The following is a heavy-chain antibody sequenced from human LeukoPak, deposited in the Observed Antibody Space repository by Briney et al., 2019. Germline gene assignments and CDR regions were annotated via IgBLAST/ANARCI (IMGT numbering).Heavy chain of an antibody. J-gene: IGHJ5*02. Sequence: GASVKVPCKASGYTFTSYDINWVRQATGQGLEWMGWMNPNSGNTGYAQKFQGRVTITRNTSISTAYMELSSLRSEDTAVYYCATAYSGSYPGDNWFDPWGQGTLVTVSS. CDR2: MNPNSGNT. CDR1: GYTFTSYD. V-gene: IGHV1-8*03. D-gene: IGHD1-26*01. CDR3: ATAYSGSYPGDNWFDP.